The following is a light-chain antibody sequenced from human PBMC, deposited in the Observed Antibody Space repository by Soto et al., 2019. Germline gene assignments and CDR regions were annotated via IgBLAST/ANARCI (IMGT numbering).Light chain of an antibody. CDR1: RSDVGSYNL. Sequence: QSVLTQPASVSGSPGQSITISCTGTRSDVGSYNLVSWYQQHPGKAPKLMIYEGSKRPSGVSNRFSGSKSGNTASLTISGLQAEDEADYYCCSYAGSSTSRVFGTGTKLTVL. CDR2: EGS. CDR3: CSYAGSSTSRV. V-gene: IGLV2-23*01. J-gene: IGLJ1*01.